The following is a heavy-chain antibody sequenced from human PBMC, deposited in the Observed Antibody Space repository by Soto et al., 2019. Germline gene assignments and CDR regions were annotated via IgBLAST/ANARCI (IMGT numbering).Heavy chain of an antibody. CDR1: GYTFTSYY. CDR2: INPSGGST. CDR3: ARLAAAGVDAFDI. J-gene: IGHJ3*02. V-gene: IGHV1-46*03. D-gene: IGHD6-13*01. Sequence: QVQLVQSGAEVKKPGASVKVSCKASGYTFTSYYMHWVRQVPGQGLEWMGIINPSGGSTSYAQKFQGRVTMTRDTSTSTVYMELSSLRSEDTAVYYCARLAAAGVDAFDIWGQGTMVTVSS.